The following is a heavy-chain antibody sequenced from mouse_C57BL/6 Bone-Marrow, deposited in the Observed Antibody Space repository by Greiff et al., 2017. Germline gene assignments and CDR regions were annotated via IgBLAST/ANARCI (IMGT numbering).Heavy chain of an antibody. D-gene: IGHD4-1*01. CDR1: GYSFTSYY. Sequence: QVHVKQSGPELVKPGASVKISCKASGYSFTSYYIHWVKQRPGQGLEWIGWIYPGSGNTKYNEKFKGKATLTADTSSSTAYMQLSSLTSEDSAVYYCARPKGTGYFDYWGQGTTLTVSS. CDR3: ARPKGTGYFDY. CDR2: IYPGSGNT. J-gene: IGHJ2*01. V-gene: IGHV1-66*01.